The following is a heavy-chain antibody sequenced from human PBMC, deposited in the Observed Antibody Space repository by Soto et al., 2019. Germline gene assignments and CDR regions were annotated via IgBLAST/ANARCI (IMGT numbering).Heavy chain of an antibody. CDR1: GFTFSSYA. CDR2: ISGSCGST. Sequence: PGGSLRLSCAASGFTFSSYAMSWVRQAPGKGLERVSAISGSCGSTYYADSVKGLFTISRDNSNNTLYLQMNSLRADDTAVYYCAKYYDFWSGPYYMDVWGKGTTVTVS. D-gene: IGHD3-3*01. CDR3: AKYYDFWSGPYYMDV. J-gene: IGHJ6*03. V-gene: IGHV3-23*01.